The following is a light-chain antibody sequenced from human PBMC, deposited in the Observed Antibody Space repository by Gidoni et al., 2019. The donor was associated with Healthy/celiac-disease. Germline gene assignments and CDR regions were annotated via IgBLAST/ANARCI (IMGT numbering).Light chain of an antibody. J-gene: IGKJ3*01. CDR3: QQSYSTLFT. CDR1: QSISSY. CDR2: AAS. Sequence: DIQMTQSPSSLSASVGDRVTITCRASQSISSYLNWYPQKPGKAPKLLIYAASSLQSGVPSRFSGSGSVTDFTLTISSLQPEDFATYYCQQSYSTLFTFGPGTKVDIK. V-gene: IGKV1-39*01.